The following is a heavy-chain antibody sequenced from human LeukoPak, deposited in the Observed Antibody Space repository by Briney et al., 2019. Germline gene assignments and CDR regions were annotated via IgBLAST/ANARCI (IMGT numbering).Heavy chain of an antibody. CDR2: MNPNSGNT. CDR1: GYTFTSYD. J-gene: IGHJ5*02. CDR3: ARGHYPRDRFDP. V-gene: IGHV1-8*03. D-gene: IGHD1-26*01. Sequence: ASVKVSCKASGYTFTSYDINWARQATGQGPQWMGWMNPNSGNTGYAQKFQGRVTITRNTSISTAYMELSSLRSEDTAVYYCARGHYPRDRFDPWGQGTLVTVSS.